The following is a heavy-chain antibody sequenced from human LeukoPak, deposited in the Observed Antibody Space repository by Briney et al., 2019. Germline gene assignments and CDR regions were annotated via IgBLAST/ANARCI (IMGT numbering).Heavy chain of an antibody. D-gene: IGHD6-19*01. Sequence: GGSLRLSCAASGNYWMHWVRQVPGKGLVWVSHINSDGSWTSYADSVKGRFTISKDNAKNTVYLQMNSLRAEDTAVYYCARNSGWFRFDYWGQGTLVTVSS. CDR2: INSDGSWT. CDR3: ARNSGWFRFDY. CDR1: GNYW. J-gene: IGHJ4*02. V-gene: IGHV3-74*01.